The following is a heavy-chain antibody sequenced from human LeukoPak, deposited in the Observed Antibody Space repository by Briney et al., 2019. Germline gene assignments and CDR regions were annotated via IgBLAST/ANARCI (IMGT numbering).Heavy chain of an antibody. CDR3: ASSLYYYYGMDV. CDR2: IIPIFGTA. Sequence: SVKVSCKASGGTFSSYATSWVRQAPGQGLEWMGGIIPIFGTANYAQKFQGRVTITADESTSTAYMELSSLRSEDTAVYYCASSLYYYYGMDVWGQGTTVTVSS. CDR1: GGTFSSYA. J-gene: IGHJ6*02. V-gene: IGHV1-69*13.